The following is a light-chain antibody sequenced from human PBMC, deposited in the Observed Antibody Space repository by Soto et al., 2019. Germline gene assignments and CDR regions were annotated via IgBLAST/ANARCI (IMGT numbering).Light chain of an antibody. CDR1: QSVSSSY. CDR3: QQYGSSPPIT. Sequence: EIVLTQSPGTLSLSPGERATLSCRASQSVSSSYLAGYQQKPGQAPRLLIYGASSRATGIPDRFSGSGSGPDFTLTISRLEPEDFAVYYCQQYGSSPPITFGQGTRLEIK. V-gene: IGKV3-20*01. CDR2: GAS. J-gene: IGKJ5*01.